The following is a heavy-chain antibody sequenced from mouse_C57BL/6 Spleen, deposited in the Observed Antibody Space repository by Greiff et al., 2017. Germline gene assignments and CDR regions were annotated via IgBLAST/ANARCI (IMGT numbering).Heavy chain of an antibody. CDR1: GFSLTSYA. Sequence: QVQLKQSGPGLVAPSQSLSITCTVSGFSLTSYAISWVRQPPGKGLEWLGVIRTGGGTNYNSALKSRLSISKDNSKSQVFLKMNSLQTDDTARYYCARKAAGSFAYWGQGTLVTVSA. D-gene: IGHD1-2*01. V-gene: IGHV2-9-1*01. CDR3: ARKAAGSFAY. CDR2: IRTGGGT. J-gene: IGHJ3*01.